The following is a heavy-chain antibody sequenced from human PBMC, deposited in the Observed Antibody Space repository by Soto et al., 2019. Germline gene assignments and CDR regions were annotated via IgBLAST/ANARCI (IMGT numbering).Heavy chain of an antibody. CDR1: GRPISTSSYY. V-gene: IGHV4-39*01. D-gene: IGHD2-15*01. CDR2: IYYSGST. Sequence: PSEPLSTTCTFSGRPISTSSYYWGWIRQPPGKGLEWIGSIYYSGSTYYNPSLKSRVTISVGTSKNQFSLKLSSVTAADTAVYYCARHTPAISISDHWGQG. CDR3: ARHTPAISISDH. J-gene: IGHJ1*01.